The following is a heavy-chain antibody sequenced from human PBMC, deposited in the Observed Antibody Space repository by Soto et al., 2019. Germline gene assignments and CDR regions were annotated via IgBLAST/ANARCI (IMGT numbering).Heavy chain of an antibody. D-gene: IGHD5-12*01. CDR3: ARQWVDINAFDI. J-gene: IGHJ3*02. CDR1: GYTFTGYY. CDR2: INPNSGGT. V-gene: IGHV1-2*04. Sequence: ASVKVSCKASGYTFTGYYMHWVRQAPGQGLEWMGWINPNSGGTNYAQKFQDWVTMTRDTSISTAYMELSRLRSDDTAVYYCARQWVDINAFDIWGQGTMVTVSS.